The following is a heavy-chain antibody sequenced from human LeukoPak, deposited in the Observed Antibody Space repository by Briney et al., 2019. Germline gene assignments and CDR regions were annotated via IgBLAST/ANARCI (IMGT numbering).Heavy chain of an antibody. CDR1: GGSISSSSYY. J-gene: IGHJ4*02. D-gene: IGHD3-22*01. V-gene: IGHV4-39*01. Sequence: PSETLSLTCTVSGGSISSSSYYWGWIRQPPGKGLEWIGTIYYSGSTYYNPSLKSRVTISVDTSKTQFSLKLYSVTAADTAVYYCASSYNYDTSGYSYFDYWGQGTLVTVSS. CDR2: IYYSGST. CDR3: ASSYNYDTSGYSYFDY.